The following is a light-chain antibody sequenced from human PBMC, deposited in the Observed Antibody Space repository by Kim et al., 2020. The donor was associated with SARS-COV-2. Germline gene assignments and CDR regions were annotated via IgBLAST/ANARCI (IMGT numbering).Light chain of an antibody. Sequence: QRVTISCPGGSSNIGAIYDVHWYQQHPGPAPTLLAHGNSNRPSGVPARFSGSKSGTSASLAITGLQAEDEADYYCQSYASSLRGLVFGGGTQLTVL. CDR2: GNS. CDR1: SSNIGAIYD. J-gene: IGLJ3*02. CDR3: QSYASSLRGLV. V-gene: IGLV1-40*01.